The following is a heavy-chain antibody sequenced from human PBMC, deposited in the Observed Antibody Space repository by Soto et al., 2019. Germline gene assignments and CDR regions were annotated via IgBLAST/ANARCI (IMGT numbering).Heavy chain of an antibody. D-gene: IGHD3-22*01. CDR2: IIPIFGTA. J-gene: IGHJ4*02. CDR1: GGTFSSYA. Sequence: SVKVSCKASGGTFSSYAISWVRQAPGQGLGWMGGIIPIFGTANYAQKFQGRATITADESTSTAYMELSSLRSEDTAVYYCARVLGGNYYDSSGYYYPFDNWGQGTLVTVSS. V-gene: IGHV1-69*13. CDR3: ARVLGGNYYDSSGYYYPFDN.